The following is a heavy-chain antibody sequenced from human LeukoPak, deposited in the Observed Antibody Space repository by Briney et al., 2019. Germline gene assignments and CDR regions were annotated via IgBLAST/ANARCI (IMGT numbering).Heavy chain of an antibody. CDR3: AKVQARNYYDSSGHDY. CDR2: ISGSGGST. J-gene: IGHJ4*02. CDR1: GFTFSSYA. V-gene: IGHV3-23*01. D-gene: IGHD3-22*01. Sequence: GGSLRLSCAASGFTFSSYAMSWVRQAPGKGLEWVSAISGSGGSTYYADSVKGRFTISRDNSKNTLYLQMNSLRAEDTAVYYCAKVQARNYYDSSGHDYWGQGTLVTVSS.